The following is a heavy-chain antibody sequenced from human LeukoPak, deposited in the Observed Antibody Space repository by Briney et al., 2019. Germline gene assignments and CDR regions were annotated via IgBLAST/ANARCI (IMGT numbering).Heavy chain of an antibody. Sequence: GGSLRLSCAASGFTFSHAWMSWVRQAPGKGLEWVGRIKSKTDGGTTDYAAPVKGRFTISRDDSKNTLYLQMNSLKTEDTAVYYCTVVDYGSGSYPLGYWGQGTLVTVSS. CDR1: GFTFSHAW. J-gene: IGHJ4*02. CDR3: TVVDYGSGSYPLGY. CDR2: IKSKTDGGTT. D-gene: IGHD3-10*01. V-gene: IGHV3-15*01.